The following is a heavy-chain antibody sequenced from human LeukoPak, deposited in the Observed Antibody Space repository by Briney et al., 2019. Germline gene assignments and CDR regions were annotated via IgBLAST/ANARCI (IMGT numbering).Heavy chain of an antibody. CDR1: GFTFSSYG. J-gene: IGHJ4*02. V-gene: IGHV3-30*02. Sequence: PGGSLRLSCAASGFTFSSYGMHWVRQAPGKGLEWVAFIRYDGSNKYYADSVKGRFTISRDNSKNTLYLQMNSLRAEDTAVYYCAKAKLWFGELSKAYFDYWGQGTLVTVSS. D-gene: IGHD3-10*01. CDR3: AKAKLWFGELSKAYFDY. CDR2: IRYDGSNK.